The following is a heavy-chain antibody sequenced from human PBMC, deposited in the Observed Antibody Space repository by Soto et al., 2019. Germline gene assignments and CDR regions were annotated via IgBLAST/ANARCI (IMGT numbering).Heavy chain of an antibody. V-gene: IGHV3-23*01. CDR2: ISANGQGI. CDR1: GFTFNNYA. Sequence: LRLSCAASGFTFNNYAMSWVRQAPGKGLEWVSAISANGQGIYYADSVKGRFIISRDSSKNTVFLHMDSLTAEDTAVYYCAKDRNYPRDQFHNWGQGTLVTVS. CDR3: AKDRNYPRDQFHN. D-gene: IGHD1-7*01. J-gene: IGHJ4*02.